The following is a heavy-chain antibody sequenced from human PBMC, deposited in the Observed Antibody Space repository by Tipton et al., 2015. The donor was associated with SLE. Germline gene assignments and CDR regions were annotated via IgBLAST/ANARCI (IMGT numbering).Heavy chain of an antibody. CDR1: GGSINSSSDL. V-gene: IGHV4-39*07. CDR2: IYYSGTT. Sequence: TLSLTCTVSGGSINSSSDLWGWIRQPPGKGLEWIGNIYYSGTTHYNPSLKSRVTMSVDTSKNQFSLKLNSVTAADTAMYYCARDGIVALIHYFDLWARGTLVTVSS. J-gene: IGHJ4*02. D-gene: IGHD6-13*01. CDR3: ARDGIVALIHYFDL.